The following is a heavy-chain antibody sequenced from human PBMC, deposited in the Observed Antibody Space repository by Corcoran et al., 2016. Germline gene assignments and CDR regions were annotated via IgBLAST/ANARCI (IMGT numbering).Heavy chain of an antibody. CDR2: IYPGDSDT. CDR3: ARQALWGGYEDYFDY. CDR1: GYSFTSYW. Sequence: EVQLVQSGAEVKKPRESLKISCKGSGYSFTSYWIGWVRQMPGKGLEWMGIIYPGDSDTRYSPSFQGQVTISADKSISTAYLQWSSLKASDTAMYYCARQALWGGYEDYFDYWGQGTLVTVSS. V-gene: IGHV5-51*01. J-gene: IGHJ4*02. D-gene: IGHD5-12*01.